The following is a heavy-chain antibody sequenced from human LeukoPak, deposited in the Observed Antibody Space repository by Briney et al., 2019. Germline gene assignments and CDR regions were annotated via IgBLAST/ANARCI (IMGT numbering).Heavy chain of an antibody. CDR3: ARHRVLWSPTDS. CDR2: ICPGDSDT. J-gene: IGHJ4*02. CDR1: GYNFSSYW. Sequence: GESLKISCKASGYNFSSYWIDWVRQVPGKGLEWMATICPGDSDTRYSPSFQGQVTISVDKSITTAYLQWSSLKASDTAIYFCARHRVLWSPTDSWGQGALVTVSS. V-gene: IGHV5-51*01. D-gene: IGHD2-21*01.